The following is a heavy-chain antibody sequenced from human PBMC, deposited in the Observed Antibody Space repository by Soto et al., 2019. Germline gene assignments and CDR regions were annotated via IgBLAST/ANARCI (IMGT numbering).Heavy chain of an antibody. CDR3: ARESPQREGPPSSMTGYYSWFDP. D-gene: IGHD3-9*01. CDR2: IFYTGST. V-gene: IGHV4-31*02. Sequence: SETLFLTCTVSGGSINDGSDHWSWLRQHPGKGLEFSAYIFYTGSTYYNPSLETRVTMSADTSKNQVSLRLNSVTAADTAVYYCARESPQREGPPSSMTGYYSWFDPWGQGTLVTVSS. CDR1: GGSINDGSDH. J-gene: IGHJ5*02.